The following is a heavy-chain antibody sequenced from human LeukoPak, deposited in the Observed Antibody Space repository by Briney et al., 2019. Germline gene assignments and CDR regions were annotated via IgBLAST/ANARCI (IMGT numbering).Heavy chain of an antibody. D-gene: IGHD2-21*01. Sequence: GASVKVSCKASGYTFTSYDINWVRQATGQGLEWMGWMNPNSSNTGYAQKFQGRVTITRNTSISTAYMELSSLRSEDTAVYYCASSRTNYCGGDCPYDAFDIWGQGTMVTVSS. CDR3: ASSRTNYCGGDCPYDAFDI. V-gene: IGHV1-8*03. J-gene: IGHJ3*02. CDR1: GYTFTSYD. CDR2: MNPNSSNT.